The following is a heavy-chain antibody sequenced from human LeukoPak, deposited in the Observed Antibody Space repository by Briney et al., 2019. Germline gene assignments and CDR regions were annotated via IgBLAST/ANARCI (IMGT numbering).Heavy chain of an antibody. J-gene: IGHJ2*01. CDR2: INHSGST. V-gene: IGHV4-34*01. CDR3: ARAVRREFYSSSYWYFDL. Sequence: PSETLSLTCAVYGGSFSGYYWSWIRQPPGKGLEWIGEINHSGSTNYNPSLKSRVTISVDTSKNQFSLKLSSVTAADTAVYYCARAVRREFYSSSYWYFDLWGRGTLVTVSS. CDR1: GGSFSGYY. D-gene: IGHD6-13*01.